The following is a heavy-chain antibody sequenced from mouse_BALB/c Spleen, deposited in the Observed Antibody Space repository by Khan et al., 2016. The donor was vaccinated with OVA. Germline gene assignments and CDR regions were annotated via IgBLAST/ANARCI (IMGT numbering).Heavy chain of an antibody. J-gene: IGHJ1*01. CDR2: ISSGSTYT. CDR3: TRDGNYAHWYFDV. V-gene: IGHV5-6-4*01. CDR1: GFSFSSYT. Sequence: EVELVESGGGLVNPGGSLKLSCAASGFSFSSYTMSWVRQTPEKRLEWVAPISSGSTYTYYPDSVKGRFTISRDNAKNTLYLQMSSLKSEDTTMYYCTRDGNYAHWYFDVWGAGTTVTVSS. D-gene: IGHD2-1*01.